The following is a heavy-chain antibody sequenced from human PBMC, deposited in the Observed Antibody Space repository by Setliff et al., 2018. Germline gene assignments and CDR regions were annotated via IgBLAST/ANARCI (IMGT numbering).Heavy chain of an antibody. V-gene: IGHV1-2*02. J-gene: IGHJ6*03. Sequence: ASVKVSCKTSGYTFGAHYIHWVRQAPGQGFEWMGWINPNSGDTNYAQKFQGRVTMTRDTSISTAYMELSRLRSDDTAVYYCARADDYYYYMDVWGKGTTVTVSS. CDR3: ARADDYYYYMDV. CDR1: GYTFGAHY. CDR2: INPNSGDT.